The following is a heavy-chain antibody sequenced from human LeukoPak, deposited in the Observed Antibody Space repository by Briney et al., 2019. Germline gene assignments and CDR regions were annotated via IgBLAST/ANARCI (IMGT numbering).Heavy chain of an antibody. CDR2: ISYDGSNK. D-gene: IGHD3-22*01. J-gene: IGHJ4*02. CDR1: GFSFSSYG. V-gene: IGHV3-30*03. CDR3: ARGRYYYDSVDY. Sequence: GGSLRLSCVASGFSFSSYGMHWVRQTPGKGLEGVAVISYDGSNKYYADSVKGRFTIARDNSKNTLYLHMNSLRAEDTAVYYCARGRYYYDSVDYWGQGTLVTVSS.